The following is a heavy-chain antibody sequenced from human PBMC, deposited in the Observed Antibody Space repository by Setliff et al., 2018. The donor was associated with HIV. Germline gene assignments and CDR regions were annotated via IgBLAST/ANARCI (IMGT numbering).Heavy chain of an antibody. Sequence: SETLSLTCTVSGGSISSHYWSWVRQPPGKGLEWIGEINHSGSTNYNPSLKSRVTVSVDTSKNQFSLKLSSVTAADTAVYYCARLWFGILNWFDPWGQGTLVTVSS. V-gene: IGHV4-34*01. CDR2: INHSGST. D-gene: IGHD3-10*01. CDR3: ARLWFGILNWFDP. CDR1: GGSISSHY. J-gene: IGHJ5*02.